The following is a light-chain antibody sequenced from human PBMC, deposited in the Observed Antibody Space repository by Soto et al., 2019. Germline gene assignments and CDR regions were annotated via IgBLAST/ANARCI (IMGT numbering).Light chain of an antibody. V-gene: IGLV1-44*01. J-gene: IGLJ1*01. Sequence: QSVLTQPPSASETPGQTVSISCSGSNSNIASNTVNWYQHLPGTAPKLLIYYNNQRPSGVPDRFSGSKSGTSASLAISGLQSEDESVYYCAAWDDTLKRYVFGTGTQLTVL. CDR1: NSNIASNT. CDR2: YNN. CDR3: AAWDDTLKRYV.